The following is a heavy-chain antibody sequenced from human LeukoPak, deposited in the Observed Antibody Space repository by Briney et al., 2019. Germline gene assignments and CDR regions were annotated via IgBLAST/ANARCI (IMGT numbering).Heavy chain of an antibody. D-gene: IGHD3-22*01. CDR2: IYYSGST. J-gene: IGHJ3*01. Sequence: PSETLSLTCTVSGGSISSSSYYWGWIRQPPGKGLEWIGSIYYSGSTYYNPSLKSRVTISVDTSKNQFSLKLSSVTAADTAVYYCARHGITMIVVVRDAFDFWGQGKMVTVFS. V-gene: IGHV4-39*01. CDR1: GGSISSSSYY. CDR3: ARHGITMIVVVRDAFDF.